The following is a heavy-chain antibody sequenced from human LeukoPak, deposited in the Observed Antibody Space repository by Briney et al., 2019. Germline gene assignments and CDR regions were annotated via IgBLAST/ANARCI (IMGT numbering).Heavy chain of an antibody. CDR1: GYSISSGYY. CDR3: ARGDIPDY. Sequence: PSETLSLTCAVSGYSISSGYYWGWIRQSPEKGLEWIGSIFHSGKTYYNLSLESRVTISVDTSKNQFSLKLTSVTAADTAVYYCARGDIPDYWGQGTLVTVSS. V-gene: IGHV4-38-2*01. J-gene: IGHJ4*02. D-gene: IGHD2-21*01. CDR2: IFHSGKT.